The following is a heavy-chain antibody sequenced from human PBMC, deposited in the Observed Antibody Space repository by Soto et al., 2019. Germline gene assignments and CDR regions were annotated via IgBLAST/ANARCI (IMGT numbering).Heavy chain of an antibody. Sequence: GGSLRLSCAASGFTFSSYSMNWVRQAPGKGLEWVSYISSSSSIIYYADSVKGRFTISRDNAKSSLYLQMNSLRAEDTAVYYCARVVPYGSGKVMDVWGKGTTVTVSS. CDR2: ISSSSSII. CDR3: ARVVPYGSGKVMDV. J-gene: IGHJ6*04. D-gene: IGHD3-10*01. V-gene: IGHV3-48*04. CDR1: GFTFSSYS.